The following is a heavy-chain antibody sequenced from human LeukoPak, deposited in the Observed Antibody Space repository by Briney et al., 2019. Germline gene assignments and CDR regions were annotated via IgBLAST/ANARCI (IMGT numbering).Heavy chain of an antibody. CDR1: GGSISSYY. CDR3: ARHDRYCSGGSCPDGYNWFDP. Sequence: SETLSLTCTVSGGSISSYYWSWIRQPPGKGLEWIGYIYYSGSTNYNPSLKSRVTISVDTSKNQFSLKLSSVTAADTAVYYCARHDRYCSGGSCPDGYNWFDPWGQGTLVTVSS. CDR2: IYYSGST. V-gene: IGHV4-59*08. D-gene: IGHD2-15*01. J-gene: IGHJ5*02.